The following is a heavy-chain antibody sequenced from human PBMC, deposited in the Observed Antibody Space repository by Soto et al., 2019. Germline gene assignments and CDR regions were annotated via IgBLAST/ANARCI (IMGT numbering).Heavy chain of an antibody. CDR3: ARVGSRGWQKKSRGYYYGMAV. D-gene: IGHD6-19*01. J-gene: IGHJ6*02. V-gene: IGHV4-59*01. CDR2: IYYSGST. Sequence: PSETLSLTCTVSGGSISSYYWSWIRQPPGKGLEWIGYIYYSGSTNYNPSLKSRVTISVDTSKNQFSLKLSSVTAADTAVYYCARVGSRGWQKKSRGYYYGMAVWGQGTTVTVSS. CDR1: GGSISSYY.